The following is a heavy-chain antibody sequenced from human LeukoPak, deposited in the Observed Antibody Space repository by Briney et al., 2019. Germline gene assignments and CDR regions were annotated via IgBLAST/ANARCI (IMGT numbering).Heavy chain of an antibody. J-gene: IGHJ3*02. V-gene: IGHV1-69*05. CDR1: GGTFSSYA. Sequence: ASVKVSCKASGGTFSSYAISWVRQAPGQGLEWMGGIIPIFGTANYAQKFQGRVTITTDESTSTAYMELSSLRSEDTAVYYCARALGEWLDAFDIWGQGTMVTVSS. CDR3: ARALGEWLDAFDI. D-gene: IGHD3-10*01. CDR2: IIPIFGTA.